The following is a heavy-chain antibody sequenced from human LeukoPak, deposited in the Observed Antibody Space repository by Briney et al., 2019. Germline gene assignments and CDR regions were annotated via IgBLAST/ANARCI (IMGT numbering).Heavy chain of an antibody. D-gene: IGHD3-3*01. V-gene: IGHV4-39*01. J-gene: IGHJ4*02. Sequence: SETLSLTCTVSGGSISSDSYYWGWIRQPPGKGLVWIGSIYHTGSTYYNPSLKSRVTMSVETSKRQFSLKLSSVTAADMAVYYCARSTHDYDFWSGYYPLDSWGQGTLVTVSS. CDR3: ARSTHDYDFWSGYYPLDS. CDR1: GGSISSDSYY. CDR2: IYHTGST.